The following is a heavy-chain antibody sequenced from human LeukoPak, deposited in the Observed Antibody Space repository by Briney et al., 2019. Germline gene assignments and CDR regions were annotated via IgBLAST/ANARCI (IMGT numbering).Heavy chain of an antibody. CDR2: IRYDGSNK. CDR1: GFTFISYA. V-gene: IGHV3-30*02. J-gene: IGHJ4*02. CDR3: AKGPEVRGVIVILKTGEKGALDY. D-gene: IGHD3-10*01. Sequence: GGSLRLSCAASGFTFISYAIHWVRQAPGKGLEWVAVIRYDGSNKYYADSVKGRFTISRDNSKNTLYLQMSSLRAEDTAVYYCAKGPEVRGVIVILKTGEKGALDYWGQGTLVTVSS.